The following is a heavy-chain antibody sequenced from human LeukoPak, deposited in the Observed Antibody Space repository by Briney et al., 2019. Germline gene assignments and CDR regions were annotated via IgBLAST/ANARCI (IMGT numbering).Heavy chain of an antibody. CDR2: IWYDGSNK. V-gene: IGHV3-33*01. J-gene: IGHJ4*02. CDR3: ARERDGDYVFLDY. Sequence: PGRSLRLSCAASGFTFSSYGMHWVRQAPGKGLEWAAVIWYDGSNKYYADSVKGRFTISRDNSKNTLYLQMNSLRAEDTAVYYCARERDGDYVFLDYWGQGTLVTVSS. D-gene: IGHD4-17*01. CDR1: GFTFSSYG.